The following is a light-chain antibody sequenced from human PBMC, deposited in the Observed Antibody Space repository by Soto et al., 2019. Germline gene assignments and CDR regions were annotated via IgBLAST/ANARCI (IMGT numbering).Light chain of an antibody. J-gene: IGLJ1*01. V-gene: IGLV2-8*01. CDR1: SSYVCYYYY. CDR3: SSYAGSNNFV. CDR2: EVT. Sequence: QSSPAHPPSASRFPGHSVTISFTGTSSYVCYYYYFSWYQQHPGKAPKLVIYEVTKRPSGVPDRVSASKSGNPASLTVSGIRAEDEADYYCSSYAGSNNFVFGSWTKVTAL.